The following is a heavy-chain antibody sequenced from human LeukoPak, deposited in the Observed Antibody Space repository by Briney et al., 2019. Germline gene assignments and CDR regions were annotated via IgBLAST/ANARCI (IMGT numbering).Heavy chain of an antibody. J-gene: IGHJ4*02. CDR3: AKDKGYDSSGYLDR. CDR2: ISWNSGSI. D-gene: IGHD3-22*01. CDR1: GFTFDDYA. V-gene: IGHV3-9*01. Sequence: PGRSLRLSCAASGFTFDDYAMHWVRQAPGKGLEWVSGISWNSGSIGYADSVKGRFTISRDNAKNSLYLQMNSLRAEDTALYYCAKDKGYDSSGYLDRGGQGTLVTVSS.